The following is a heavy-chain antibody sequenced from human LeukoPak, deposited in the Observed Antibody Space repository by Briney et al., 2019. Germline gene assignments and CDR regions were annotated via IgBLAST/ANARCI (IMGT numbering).Heavy chain of an antibody. J-gene: IGHJ4*02. CDR2: ITGSTVST. CDR3: AKDAGAYSSSWYYFDY. D-gene: IGHD6-13*01. Sequence: GGSLRLSCAASGFTFSSYAMSWVRQAPGKGLEWVSGITGSTVSTYYADSVKGRFTISRDSSTNTLYLQMNSLRAEDTAVYYCAKDAGAYSSSWYYFDYWGQGTLVTVSS. V-gene: IGHV3-23*01. CDR1: GFTFSSYA.